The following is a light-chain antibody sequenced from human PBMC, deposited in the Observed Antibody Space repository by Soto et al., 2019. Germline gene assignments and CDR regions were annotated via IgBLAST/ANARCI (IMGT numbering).Light chain of an antibody. V-gene: IGKV3-15*01. J-gene: IGKJ1*01. CDR3: QHYNQGPK. Sequence: EIVVTQSPATLSVSPGERATLSCRASQSVSSNLAWYQQKPGQAPRLLIYGASTRATGIPPAFSGSGSGTEFPLTNSSLQYEGFAVYYCQHYNQGPKFGQGTKVEIK. CDR1: QSVSSN. CDR2: GAS.